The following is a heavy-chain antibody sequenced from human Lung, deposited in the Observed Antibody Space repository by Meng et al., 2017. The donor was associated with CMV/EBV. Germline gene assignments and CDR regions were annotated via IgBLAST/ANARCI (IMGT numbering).Heavy chain of an antibody. D-gene: IGHD1-26*01. Sequence: QGKLKVPGPGLVKPPGTLSLPCGVSGVSISSNIRWTWVRQPPGKGLEWIGDIDDSGSTNYNPSLNSRISISLDKSKNHFSLKVNSVTAADTAVYYCARGKQDAWELLAYWGQGALVTVSS. CDR1: GVSISSNIR. J-gene: IGHJ4*02. CDR3: ARGKQDAWELLAY. CDR2: IDDSGST. V-gene: IGHV4-4*03.